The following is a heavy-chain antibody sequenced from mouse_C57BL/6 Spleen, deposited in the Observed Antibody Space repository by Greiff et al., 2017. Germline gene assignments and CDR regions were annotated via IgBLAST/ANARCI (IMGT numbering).Heavy chain of an antibody. CDR1: GYTFTDYE. V-gene: IGHV1-15*01. CDR2: IDPEAGGT. J-gene: IGHJ3*01. D-gene: IGHD1-1*01. Sequence: QVQLQQSGAELVRPGASVTLSCKASGYTFTDYEMHWVKQTPVHGLEWIGAIDPEAGGTAYNQKFKGKAILTADKSSSAAYMELRSLSSEDAAVYYCTRMEYYGGSSFAYWGKGTLVTVSA. CDR3: TRMEYYGGSSFAY.